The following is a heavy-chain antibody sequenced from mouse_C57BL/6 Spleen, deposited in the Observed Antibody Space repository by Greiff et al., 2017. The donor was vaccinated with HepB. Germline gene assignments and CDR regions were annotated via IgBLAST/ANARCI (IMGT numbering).Heavy chain of an antibody. V-gene: IGHV1-64*01. CDR1: GYTFTSYW. D-gene: IGHD1-1*01. CDR3: ARDGSSSDYFDY. Sequence: QVQLQQSGAELVKPGASVKLSCKASGYTFTSYWMHWVKQRPGQGLEWIGTIHPNSGSTNYNEKFKSKATLTVDKSSSTAYMQLSSLTSEDSAVYYCARDGSSSDYFDYWGQGTTLTVSS. J-gene: IGHJ2*01. CDR2: IHPNSGST.